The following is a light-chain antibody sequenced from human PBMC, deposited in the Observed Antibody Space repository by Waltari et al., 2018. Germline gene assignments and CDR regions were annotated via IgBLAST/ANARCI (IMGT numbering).Light chain of an antibody. CDR2: DTS. J-gene: IGKJ1*01. CDR1: QGVSSY. Sequence: EIVLTQSPATLSLSPGERAPLSCRASQGVSSYLAWYQQKPGQAPRLLISDTSNRATGIPPRFSGSRPGPDFTLALRSLEPSDFAVYYCQQRSTWPWTFGQGTKVEIK. CDR3: QQRSTWPWT. V-gene: IGKV3D-11*01.